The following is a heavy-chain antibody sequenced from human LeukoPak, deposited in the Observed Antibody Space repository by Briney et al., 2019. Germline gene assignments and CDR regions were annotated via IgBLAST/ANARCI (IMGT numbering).Heavy chain of an antibody. J-gene: IGHJ4*02. CDR2: IWCDGSNK. CDR3: ARSRGGQWQNLYYFDY. Sequence: GGSLRLSCAASGFIFSSYGMHSVRQAPGKGLEWVAVIWCDGSNKYYADSVKGRFTISRDNSKNTLYLQMNSLRAEDTAVYYCARSRGGQWQNLYYFDYWGQGTLVTVSS. V-gene: IGHV3-33*01. CDR1: GFIFSSYG. D-gene: IGHD6-19*01.